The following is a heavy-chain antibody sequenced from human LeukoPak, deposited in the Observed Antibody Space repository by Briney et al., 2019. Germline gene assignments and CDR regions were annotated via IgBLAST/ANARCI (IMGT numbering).Heavy chain of an antibody. J-gene: IGHJ4*02. Sequence: GESLKISCKGSGYSFTSYGIGWVRQMPGKGLEWMGIIYLGDSDTRYSPSFQGQVTISADKSISTAYLQWSSLKASDTAMYYCARGGAYSSGWYNGVYFDYWGQGTLVTVSS. CDR3: ARGGAYSSGWYNGVYFDY. V-gene: IGHV5-51*01. CDR2: IYLGDSDT. D-gene: IGHD6-19*01. CDR1: GYSFTSYG.